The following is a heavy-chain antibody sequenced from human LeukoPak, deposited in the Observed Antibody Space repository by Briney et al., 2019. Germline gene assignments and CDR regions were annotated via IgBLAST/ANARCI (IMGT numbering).Heavy chain of an antibody. Sequence: PGGSLRLSCTASGFTFSTYSMSWVRQAPGEGLEWVSSISSSSIYIYYADSVKGRFTISRDNAKNSLYLQMNSLRAYDTAVFDCARGVESYSSASWGQGTVVTVSS. CDR2: ISSSSIYI. V-gene: IGHV3-21*01. CDR1: GFTFSTYS. J-gene: IGHJ1*01. CDR3: ARGVESYSSAS. D-gene: IGHD6-19*01.